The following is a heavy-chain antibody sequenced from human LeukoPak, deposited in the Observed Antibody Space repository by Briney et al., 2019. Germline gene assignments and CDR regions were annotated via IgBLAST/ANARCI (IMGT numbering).Heavy chain of an antibody. Sequence: GASVKVSCKASGYTFTSYGITWVRQAPGQGLEWMGWISAYNGNTNYAQKLQGRVTMTTDTSTSTAYMELRSLRSDDTAVYYCARDSYYYDSSTPFDYWGQGTLVTVSS. CDR2: ISAYNGNT. V-gene: IGHV1-18*01. CDR1: GYTFTSYG. CDR3: ARDSYYYDSSTPFDY. D-gene: IGHD3-22*01. J-gene: IGHJ4*02.